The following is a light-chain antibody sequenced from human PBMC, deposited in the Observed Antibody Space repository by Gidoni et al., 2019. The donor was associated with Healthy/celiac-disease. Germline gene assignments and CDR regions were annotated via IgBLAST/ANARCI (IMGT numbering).Light chain of an antibody. V-gene: IGLV2-14*01. Sequence: QSALTQPASVSGSPGQSITISCTGTSSDVGGYTYVSWYQQHPGKAPKLMIYDVSNRPSGVSNRFSGSKSGNTASLTSSGLQAEDEADYYCSSYTSSSPVVFGGGTKLTVL. CDR1: SSDVGGYTY. J-gene: IGLJ2*01. CDR3: SSYTSSSPVV. CDR2: DVS.